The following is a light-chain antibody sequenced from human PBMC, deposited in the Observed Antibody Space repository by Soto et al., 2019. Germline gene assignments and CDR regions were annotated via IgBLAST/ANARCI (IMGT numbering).Light chain of an antibody. CDR3: MQGTHWPPYT. CDR1: QSLVSSDGNTY. J-gene: IGKJ2*01. Sequence: DVVMTQSPLSLPVTLGQPASISCRSSQSLVSSDGNTYLSWFQQRPGQSPRRLIYRVSNRDSGVPDRFSGSGSGTDFTLKISRVEAEDVGVYYCMQGTHWPPYTFGQGTMLEIK. V-gene: IGKV2-30*01. CDR2: RVS.